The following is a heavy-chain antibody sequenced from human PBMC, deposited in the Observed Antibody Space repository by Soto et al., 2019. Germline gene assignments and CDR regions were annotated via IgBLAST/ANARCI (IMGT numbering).Heavy chain of an antibody. CDR3: ARESEDLTSNFDY. CDR1: GFTFTRYS. J-gene: IGHJ4*02. Sequence: GGSLRLSCAASGFTFTRYSMNWVRQAPGKGLEWVSSISSTTNYIYYADSMKGRFTASRDNAKNSVYLDMNSLSAEDTAVYYCARESEDLTSNFDYWGQGTLVTVSS. CDR2: ISSTTNYI. V-gene: IGHV3-21*01.